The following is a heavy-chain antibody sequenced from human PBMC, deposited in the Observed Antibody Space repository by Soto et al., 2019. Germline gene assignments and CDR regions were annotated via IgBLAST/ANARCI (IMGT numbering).Heavy chain of an antibody. J-gene: IGHJ6*02. CDR3: ARHLDERGYYYYYGMDV. D-gene: IGHD3-10*01. Sequence: PGESLKISCKGSGYTFTSYWIGWVRQMPGKGLEWMGLIYPGDSDTRYSPSFQGQVTISADKSISTAYLQWSSLKASDTAIYYCARHLDERGYYYYYGMDVWGQGTTVTVSS. CDR1: GYTFTSYW. V-gene: IGHV5-51*01. CDR2: IYPGDSDT.